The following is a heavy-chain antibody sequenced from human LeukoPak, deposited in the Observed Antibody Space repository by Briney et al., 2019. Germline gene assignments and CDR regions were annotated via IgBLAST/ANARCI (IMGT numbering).Heavy chain of an antibody. J-gene: IGHJ6*02. Sequence: MPSETLSLTCTVSGGSISSYYWSWIRQPPGKGLEWIGYIYYSGSTNYNPSLKSRVTISVDTSKNQFSLKLSSVTAADTAVYYCARDGAGDSSGYYYTFDYGMDVWGQGTTVTVSS. CDR1: GGSISSYY. V-gene: IGHV4-59*01. D-gene: IGHD3-22*01. CDR3: ARDGAGDSSGYYYTFDYGMDV. CDR2: IYYSGST.